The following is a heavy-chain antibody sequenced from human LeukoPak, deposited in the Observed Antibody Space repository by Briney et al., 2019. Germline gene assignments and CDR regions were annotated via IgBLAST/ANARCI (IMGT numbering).Heavy chain of an antibody. D-gene: IGHD1-26*01. CDR2: IYTSGST. CDR3: ARGFGSLDAFDI. V-gene: IGHV4-4*07. CDR1: GGSISSYY. J-gene: IGHJ3*02. Sequence: PSETLSLTCTVSGGSISSYYWSWVRQPAGTGREWIGRIYTSGSTNYNPSLKSRVTMSVDTSKNQFSLKLSSVTAADTAVYYCARGFGSLDAFDIWGQGTMVTVSS.